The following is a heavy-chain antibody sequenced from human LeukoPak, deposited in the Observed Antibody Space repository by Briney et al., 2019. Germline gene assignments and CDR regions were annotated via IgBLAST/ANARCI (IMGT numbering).Heavy chain of an antibody. CDR3: ATNSGSYYAFDI. V-gene: IGHV3-30*02. CDR2: IRYDGSNK. D-gene: IGHD1-26*01. Sequence: GGSLRLSCAASGFTFSSYGMHWVRQAPGKGLEWVAFIRYDGSNKYYADSAKGRFTISRDNSKNTLYLQTNSLRAEDTAVYYCATNSGSYYAFDIWGQGTMVTVSS. J-gene: IGHJ3*02. CDR1: GFTFSSYG.